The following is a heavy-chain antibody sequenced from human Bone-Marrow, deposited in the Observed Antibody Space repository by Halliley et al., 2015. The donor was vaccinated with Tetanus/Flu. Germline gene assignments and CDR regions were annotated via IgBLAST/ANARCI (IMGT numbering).Heavy chain of an antibody. Sequence: LEWVSAIYSGGSTYYADSVKGRFTISTEKSNNSLFLQMNSLRAEDTAVYFCVRLVTAWSPFDYWGQGTLVTVSS. V-gene: IGHV3-53*01. CDR3: VRLVTAWSPFDY. CDR2: IYSGGST. J-gene: IGHJ4*02. D-gene: IGHD2-21*02.